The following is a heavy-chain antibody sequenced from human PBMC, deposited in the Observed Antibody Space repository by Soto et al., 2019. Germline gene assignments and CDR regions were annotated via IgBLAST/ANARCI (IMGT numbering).Heavy chain of an antibody. Sequence: QVQLVQSGAEVRKPGSSVKVSCEASGGSFNNYVISWLRQAPGQGLEWMGGIIPNYEAANYAQKFRGRLTITADKATNTVYMQLNSLRPQDTATYYCARYWNAGTLYGAFDIWGQGTTVIVS. J-gene: IGHJ3*02. V-gene: IGHV1-69*06. CDR1: GGSFNNYV. CDR2: IIPNYEAA. CDR3: ARYWNAGTLYGAFDI. D-gene: IGHD4-17*01.